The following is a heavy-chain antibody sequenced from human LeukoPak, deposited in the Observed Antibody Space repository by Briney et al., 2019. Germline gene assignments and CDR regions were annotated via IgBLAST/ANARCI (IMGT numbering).Heavy chain of an antibody. Sequence: GGSLRLSCAASGFTVSSNYMSWVRQAPGQGLEWVSVIYSGGSTYYADSVKGRFTISRDISKNTVYLQMNSLRAEDTAVYYCARTYGDYERGWFDPWGQGTLVIVSS. CDR2: IYSGGST. J-gene: IGHJ5*02. CDR3: ARTYGDYERGWFDP. CDR1: GFTVSSNY. V-gene: IGHV3-53*01. D-gene: IGHD4-17*01.